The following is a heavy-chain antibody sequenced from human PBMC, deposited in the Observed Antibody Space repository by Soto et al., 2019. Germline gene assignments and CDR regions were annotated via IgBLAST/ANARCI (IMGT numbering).Heavy chain of an antibody. CDR2: IKHDTSEA. CDR3: ARDGLLFSGPYRPSRFDY. D-gene: IGHD3-16*02. V-gene: IGHV3-7*03. CDR1: GFKFSNYW. Sequence: VGSLRLSCAASGFKFSNYWMSWVRQAPGKGLEWVGNIKHDTSEAHYADSVKGRFTITRDNIKNFLFLQMNGLRADDTASYYCARDGLLFSGPYRPSRFDYWGLGTLVTVSS. J-gene: IGHJ4*02.